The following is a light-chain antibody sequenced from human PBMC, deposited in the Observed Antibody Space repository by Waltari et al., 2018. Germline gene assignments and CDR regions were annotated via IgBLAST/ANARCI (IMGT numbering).Light chain of an antibody. CDR3: QQVNSFPFT. V-gene: IGKV1-17*01. J-gene: IGKJ3*01. CDR2: YSN. CDR1: QGISTY. Sequence: DIQMSQSPSSLSASVGERVTITCRASQGISTYLNWYQQKPGKAPKLLIYYSNSLASGVPSRFSGSGSGTEFPLTISSLQPEDFATYYCQQVNSFPFTFGPGTKLDSK.